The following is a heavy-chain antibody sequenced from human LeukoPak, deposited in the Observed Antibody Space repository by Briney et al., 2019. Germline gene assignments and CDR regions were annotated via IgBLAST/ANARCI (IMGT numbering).Heavy chain of an antibody. V-gene: IGHV4-39*01. CDR3: ARPYGDYDAFDI. D-gene: IGHD4-17*01. CDR2: IYYSGST. CDR1: GGSISSSSYY. Sequence: SETLSLTCTVSGGSISSSSYYWGWIRQPPGKGLEWIGSIYYSGSTYYNPSLKSRVTISVDTSKHQFSLKLSSVTAADTAVYYCARPYGDYDAFDIWGQGTMVTVSS. J-gene: IGHJ3*02.